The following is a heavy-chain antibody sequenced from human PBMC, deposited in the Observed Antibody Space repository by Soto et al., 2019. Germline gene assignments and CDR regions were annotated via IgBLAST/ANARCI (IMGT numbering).Heavy chain of an antibody. V-gene: IGHV3-30-3*01. CDR2: ISYDGSNK. J-gene: IGHJ6*02. CDR1: GFTFSSYA. Sequence: XGSLRLSCAASGFTFSSYAMHWVRQAPGKGLEWVAVISYDGSNKYYADSVKGRFTISRDNSKNTLYLQMNSLRAEDTAVYYCARVLRPHYYYYYYGMDVSGQGTTVTAP. D-gene: IGHD1-26*01. CDR3: ARVLRPHYYYYYYGMDV.